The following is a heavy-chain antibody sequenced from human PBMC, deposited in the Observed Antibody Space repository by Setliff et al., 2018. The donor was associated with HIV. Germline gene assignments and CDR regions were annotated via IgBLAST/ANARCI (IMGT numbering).Heavy chain of an antibody. Sequence: ASVKVSCKSSGYTFTNYHINWVRQAPGQGLEWMGSINPGGGDRGYARKFKDRVTMTRDTSTSTDYMELRSLRSEDTAVYYCARNKGSGILYVSSIVSDAFDIWGQGTMVTVSS. CDR3: ARNKGSGILYVSSIVSDAFDI. V-gene: IGHV1-46*01. CDR2: INPGGGDR. D-gene: IGHD3-3*02. CDR1: GYTFTNYH. J-gene: IGHJ3*02.